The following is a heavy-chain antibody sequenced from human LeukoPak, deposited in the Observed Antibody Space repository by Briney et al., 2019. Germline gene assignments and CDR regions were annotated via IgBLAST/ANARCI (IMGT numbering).Heavy chain of an antibody. D-gene: IGHD3-16*01. CDR3: AKAGGLIASSGIDY. CDR1: GFTFSNYA. J-gene: IGHJ4*02. Sequence: GTSLRLSCAASGFTFSNYATHWVRQAPGKGLEWVSVIWYDGNNRYYADSVKGRFTISRDNSKNTLYVQMDSLRAEDTAVYYCAKAGGLIASSGIDYWGQGTLVTVSS. V-gene: IGHV3-33*06. CDR2: IWYDGNNR.